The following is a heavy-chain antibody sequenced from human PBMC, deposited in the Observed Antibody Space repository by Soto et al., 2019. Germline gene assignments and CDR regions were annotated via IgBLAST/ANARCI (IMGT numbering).Heavy chain of an antibody. CDR3: ARDLGSEQWFFDN. Sequence: QVQLQESGPGLVKPSQTLSLTCLVSGASVSGDGSYCSWIRQHPGKGLEFIGYIHNSGSTYSNPSLENRVAMPIDTSKNQFSLRLSSVTAADSAVYFCARDLGSEQWFFDNWGQGILVTVSS. CDR1: GASVSGDGSY. CDR2: IHNSGST. J-gene: IGHJ4*02. V-gene: IGHV4-31*03. D-gene: IGHD6-19*01.